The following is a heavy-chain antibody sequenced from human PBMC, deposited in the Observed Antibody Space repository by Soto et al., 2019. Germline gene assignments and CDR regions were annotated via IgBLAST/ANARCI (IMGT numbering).Heavy chain of an antibody. CDR1: GGSMSTYN. V-gene: IGHV4-59*01. CDR2: IYASGST. CDR3: ATAIGGWPPAS. D-gene: IGHD6-19*01. J-gene: IGHJ5*02. Sequence: PSETLSLTCTASGGSMSTYNWNWIQQPPGKGLESIGYIYASGSTNYNPSFKSRVAISIDKSKRQISLNLTSVTAADTAVYYCATAIGGWPPASWGQGTLVTVSS.